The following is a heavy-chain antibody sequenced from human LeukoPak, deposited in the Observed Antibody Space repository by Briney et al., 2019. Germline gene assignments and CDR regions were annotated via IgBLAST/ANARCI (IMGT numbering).Heavy chain of an antibody. CDR3: AKAREAGAAGTTRYYFDY. CDR2: ISGSGGST. Sequence: XMSWVRQAPGKGLEWVSAISGSGGSTYYADSVKGRFTISRDNSKNTLYLQMNSLRAEDTAVYYCAKAREAGAAGTTRYYFDYWGQGTLVTVSS. J-gene: IGHJ4*02. D-gene: IGHD6-13*01. CDR1: X. V-gene: IGHV3-23*01.